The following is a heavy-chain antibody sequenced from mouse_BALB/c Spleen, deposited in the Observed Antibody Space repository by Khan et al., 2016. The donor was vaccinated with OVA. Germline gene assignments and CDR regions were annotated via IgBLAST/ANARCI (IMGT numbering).Heavy chain of an antibody. CDR3: ARPPFFSYVMVC. V-gene: IGHV9-3-1*01. CDR1: GYTFKNHG. J-gene: IGHJ4*01. CDR2: INTYTGEP. Sequence: QIQLVQSGPELKKPGETVKISCKASGYTFKNHGMNWVKQAPGKGLKWMGWINTYTGEPTYVEDFKGRFAFSLETSASTAYLQINNLKNEDTATYFCARPPFFSYVMVCWGQGTSVTVSS.